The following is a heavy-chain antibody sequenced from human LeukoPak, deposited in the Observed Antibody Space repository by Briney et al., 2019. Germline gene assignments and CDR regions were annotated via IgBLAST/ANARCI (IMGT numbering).Heavy chain of an antibody. CDR2: IRYDGSNK. Sequence: PGGSLRLSCAASGCTFSSYGMHWVRQAPGKGLEWVAFIRYDGSNKYYADSVKGRFTISRDNSKNTLYLQMNSLRAEDTAVYYCAKDSRKNPYYYGMDVWGQGTTVTVSS. D-gene: IGHD1-14*01. J-gene: IGHJ6*02. CDR3: AKDSRKNPYYYGMDV. V-gene: IGHV3-30*02. CDR1: GCTFSSYG.